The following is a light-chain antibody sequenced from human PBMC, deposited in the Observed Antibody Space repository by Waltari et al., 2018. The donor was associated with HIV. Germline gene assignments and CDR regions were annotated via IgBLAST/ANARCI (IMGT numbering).Light chain of an antibody. CDR2: GNS. J-gene: IGLJ2*01. Sequence: QSVLAPPPSVSRAPRQRFTISSPGSTSNVWAGYAVHWYQHLPRPATDLLIYGNSNSPPRAADPFSGSRSSSSASLAITGLQAEAEADDYCQSYASSLSAPVVFGGGTKLTVL. CDR3: QSYASSLSAPVV. V-gene: IGLV1-40*01. CDR1: TSNVWAGYA.